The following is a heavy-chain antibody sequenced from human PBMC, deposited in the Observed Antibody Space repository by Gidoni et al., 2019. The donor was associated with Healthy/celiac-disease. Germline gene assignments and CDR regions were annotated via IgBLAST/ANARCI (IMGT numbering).Heavy chain of an antibody. CDR3: AKDIRAAGTGDFDY. V-gene: IGHV3-9*01. Sequence: EVQLVESGGGLVQPGRSLRLSCAASGFTFDDYAMHWVRQAPGKGLEWVSGISWNSGSIGYADSVKGRFTISRDNAKNSLYLQMNSLRAEDTALYYCAKDIRAAGTGDFDYWGQGTLVTVSS. CDR1: GFTFDDYA. D-gene: IGHD6-13*01. J-gene: IGHJ4*02. CDR2: ISWNSGSI.